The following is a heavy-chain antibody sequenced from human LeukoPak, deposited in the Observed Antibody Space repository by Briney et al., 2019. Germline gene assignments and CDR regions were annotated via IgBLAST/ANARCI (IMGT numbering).Heavy chain of an antibody. D-gene: IGHD3-10*01. CDR3: ARRTITMVRGVSNWFDP. Sequence: SGTLSLTCAVYGGSFSGYYWSWIRQPPGKGLEWIGEINHSGSTNYNPSLKSRVTISVDTSKNQFSLKLSSVTAADTAVYYCARRTITMVRGVSNWFDPWGQGTLVTVSS. CDR2: INHSGST. V-gene: IGHV4-34*01. J-gene: IGHJ5*02. CDR1: GGSFSGYY.